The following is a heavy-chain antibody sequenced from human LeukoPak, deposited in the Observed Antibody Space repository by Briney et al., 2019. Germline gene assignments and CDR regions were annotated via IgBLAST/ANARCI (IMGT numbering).Heavy chain of an antibody. J-gene: IGHJ6*02. D-gene: IGHD2-2*01. CDR3: ARQSQYCSSSSCLDYYYYYNMDV. Sequence: GESLKISCKGSGYNFASYWIGWVRQMPGKGLEWMGIIYPGDSDTTYSPSFQGQVTISADKSISTAYLQWSSLKASDTAMYYCARQSQYCSSSSCLDYYYYYNMDVWGQGTTVTVSS. V-gene: IGHV5-51*01. CDR1: GYNFASYW. CDR2: IYPGDSDT.